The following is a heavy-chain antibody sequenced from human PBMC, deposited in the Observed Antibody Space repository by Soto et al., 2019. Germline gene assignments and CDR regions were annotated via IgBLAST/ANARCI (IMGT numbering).Heavy chain of an antibody. Sequence: SVKVSCKASGGTFSSYAMSWVRQAPGQGLEWMGGIIPIFGTANYAQKFQGRVTITADKSTSTAYMELSSLRSEDTAVYYCARDRYCSGVSCYRPRLAGYYGMDVWGQGTTVTVSS. D-gene: IGHD2-15*01. J-gene: IGHJ6*02. V-gene: IGHV1-69*06. CDR1: GGTFSSYA. CDR2: IIPIFGTA. CDR3: ARDRYCSGVSCYRPRLAGYYGMDV.